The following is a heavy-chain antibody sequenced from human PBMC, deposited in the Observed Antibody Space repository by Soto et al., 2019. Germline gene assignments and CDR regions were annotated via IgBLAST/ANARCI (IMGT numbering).Heavy chain of an antibody. J-gene: IGHJ4*02. V-gene: IGHV3-13*01. D-gene: IGHD2-21*02. CDR2: IGTAGDT. Sequence: GGSLRLSCAASGFTFSTYDMHWVRQVTGKGLEWVSVIGTAGDTYYPDSVRGRFTISRDNAKNSLYLQMNSLRAGDTAVYYRGRDGGYYGIDSWGQGTLVTVSS. CDR1: GFTFSTYD. CDR3: GRDGGYYGIDS.